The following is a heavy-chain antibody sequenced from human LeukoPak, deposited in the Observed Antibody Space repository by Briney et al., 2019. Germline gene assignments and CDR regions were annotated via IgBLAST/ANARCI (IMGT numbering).Heavy chain of an antibody. CDR1: GFTVSSNY. CDR3: AREWYYYNRYGMDV. V-gene: IGHV3-66*01. J-gene: IGHJ6*02. CDR2: IYSGGST. Sequence: PGGSLRLSCAASGFTVSSNYMSWVRQAPGKGLEWVSVIYSGGSTYYADSVKGRFTISRDNSKNTLYLQMNSLRAEDTAVYYCAREWYYYNRYGMDVWGQGTTVTVSS. D-gene: IGHD3-10*01.